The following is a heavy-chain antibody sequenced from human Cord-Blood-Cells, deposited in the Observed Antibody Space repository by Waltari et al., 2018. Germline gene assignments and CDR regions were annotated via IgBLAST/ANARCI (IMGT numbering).Heavy chain of an antibody. V-gene: IGHV5-51*01. CDR1: GYSFTSHW. CDR3: VRAIAAAVKTKHDAFDI. D-gene: IGHD6-13*01. J-gene: IGHJ3*02. Sequence: EVQLVQSGAEVKKPGESLKISCKGSGYSFTSHWIGWARPRPGKGLEWMGIIYPGDSDTRYSPSFQGQVTISADKSISTAYLQWSSLKASDTAMYYCVRAIAAAVKTKHDAFDIWGQGTMVTVSS. CDR2: IYPGDSDT.